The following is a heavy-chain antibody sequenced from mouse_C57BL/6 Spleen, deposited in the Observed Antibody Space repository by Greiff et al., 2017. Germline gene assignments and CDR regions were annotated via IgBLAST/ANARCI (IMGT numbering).Heavy chain of an antibody. CDR1: GYTFTEYT. CDR3: ARHEDGVYNPLYAMDY. CDR2: FYPGSGSI. V-gene: IGHV1-62-2*01. J-gene: IGHJ4*01. Sequence: QVQLKESGAELVKPGASVKLSCKASGYTFTEYTIHWVKQRSGQGLEWIGWFYPGSGSIKYNEKFKDKATLTADKSSSTVYMELSRLTSEDSAVXFCARHEDGVYNPLYAMDYWGQGTSVTVSS.